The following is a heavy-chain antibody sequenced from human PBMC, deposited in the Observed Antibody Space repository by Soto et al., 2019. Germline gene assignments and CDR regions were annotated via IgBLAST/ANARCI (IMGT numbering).Heavy chain of an antibody. CDR1: GYTFTSYY. V-gene: IGHV1-46*03. Sequence: QVQLVQSGAEVKKPGASVKVSCKASGYTFTSYYMHWVRQAPGQGLEWMGIINPSGGSTSYAQKCQGGVTMTRDASTSTVYMELSSLRSEDTAVYYCARAHPYDSSGSVFDYWGQGTLVTVSS. D-gene: IGHD3-22*01. J-gene: IGHJ4*02. CDR2: INPSGGST. CDR3: ARAHPYDSSGSVFDY.